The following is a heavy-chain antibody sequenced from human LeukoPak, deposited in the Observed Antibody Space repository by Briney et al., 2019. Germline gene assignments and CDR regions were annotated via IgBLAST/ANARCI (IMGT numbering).Heavy chain of an antibody. Sequence: GSLRLSCAASGFTFSSYAMHWVRQAPGKGLEWVAVISYDGSNKYYADSVKGRFTISRDNSKNTLYLQMNSLRAEDTAVYYCARDFNYDSSGYVDYWGQGTLVTVSS. CDR1: GFTFSSYA. CDR2: ISYDGSNK. J-gene: IGHJ4*02. D-gene: IGHD3-22*01. CDR3: ARDFNYDSSGYVDY. V-gene: IGHV3-30-3*01.